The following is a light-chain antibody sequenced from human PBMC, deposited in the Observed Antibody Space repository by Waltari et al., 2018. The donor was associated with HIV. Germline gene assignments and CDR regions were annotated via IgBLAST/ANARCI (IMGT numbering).Light chain of an antibody. CDR1: RSNIGSNY. Sequence: QSVLTQPPSASGTPGQRVTISCSGRRSNIGSNYVYCYQHPPGTTPTLLIYRDTQRPSSVPDRFSGSKSGTSASLAISGLRSEDEADYYCAAWDDSLSPHVVFGAGTKLTVL. CDR3: AAWDDSLSPHVV. CDR2: RDT. V-gene: IGLV1-47*01. J-gene: IGLJ2*01.